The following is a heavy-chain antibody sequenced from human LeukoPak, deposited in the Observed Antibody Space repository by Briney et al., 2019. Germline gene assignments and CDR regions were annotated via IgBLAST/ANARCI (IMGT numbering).Heavy chain of an antibody. J-gene: IGHJ4*02. CDR3: ARDPFDYDFWSGYHDY. V-gene: IGHV1-24*01. CDR1: GYTLTELS. Sequence: ASVKVSCTVSGYTLTELSMHWVRQAPGKGLEWMGGFDPEDGETIYAQKFQGRVTMTRDTSISTAFMELSRLRSDDTAVYYCARDPFDYDFWSGYHDYWGQGTLVTVSS. CDR2: FDPEDGET. D-gene: IGHD3-3*01.